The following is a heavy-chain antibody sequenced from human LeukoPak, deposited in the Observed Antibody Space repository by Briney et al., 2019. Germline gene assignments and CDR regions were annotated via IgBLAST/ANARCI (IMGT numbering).Heavy chain of an antibody. J-gene: IGHJ4*02. CDR3: AKGLVTSGSYYSDY. Sequence: GSLTLSCAASGFTFSNYGMHWVRQAPGKGLEWVTYIRYDGSDKFYADSVKGRFTISRDNSKDTLYLQMNSLRDEDTAVYYCAKGLVTSGSYYSDYWGQGTLVTVSS. CDR1: GFTFSNYG. V-gene: IGHV3-30*02. CDR2: IRYDGSDK. D-gene: IGHD2-21*02.